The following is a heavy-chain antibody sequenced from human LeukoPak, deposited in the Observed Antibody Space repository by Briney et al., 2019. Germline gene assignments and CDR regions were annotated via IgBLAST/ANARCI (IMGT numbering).Heavy chain of an antibody. V-gene: IGHV3-21*01. D-gene: IGHD3-10*01. J-gene: IGHJ6*02. CDR2: ISSSSSYI. Sequence: GGSLRLSCAASGFTFSSYTMNWVRQAPGKGLEWVSSISSSSSYIYYADSVEGRFTVSRDNAKNSLFLQMNSLGAEDTAVYYCARLLYGSGTYYSPSYGMDVWGQGTTVTVSS. CDR1: GFTFSSYT. CDR3: ARLLYGSGTYYSPSYGMDV.